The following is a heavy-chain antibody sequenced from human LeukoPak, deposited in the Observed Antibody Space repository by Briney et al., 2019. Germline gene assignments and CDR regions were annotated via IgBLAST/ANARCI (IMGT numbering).Heavy chain of an antibody. CDR1: GFTINYFW. J-gene: IGHJ4*02. CDR2: INNDGTAT. CDR3: ATVSEY. V-gene: IGHV3-74*01. Sequence: GGSLRLSCAASGFTINYFWMHWVRKVPGKGLVWVSGINNDGTATFYADSVKGRFTISRDNAKNTVYLQMNGLRAEDTSVYFCATVSEYWGQGTLVTASS.